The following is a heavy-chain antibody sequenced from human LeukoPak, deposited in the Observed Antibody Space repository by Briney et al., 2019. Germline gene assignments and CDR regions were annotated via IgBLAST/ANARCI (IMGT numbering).Heavy chain of an antibody. CDR2: INPNSGGT. D-gene: IGHD2-2*02. CDR3: ARDINHPLVPAAIGNRGVPYFDY. J-gene: IGHJ4*02. CDR1: GYTFTGYY. V-gene: IGHV1-2*02. Sequence: ASVKVSCKASGYTFTGYYMHWVRQAPGQGLEWMGWINPNSGGTNYAQKFQGRVTMTRDTSISTAYMGLSRLRSDDKAVYYCARDINHPLVPAAIGNRGVPYFDYWGQGTLVTVSS.